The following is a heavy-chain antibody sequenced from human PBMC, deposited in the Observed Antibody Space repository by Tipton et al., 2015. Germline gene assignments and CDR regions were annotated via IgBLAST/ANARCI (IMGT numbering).Heavy chain of an antibody. CDR3: ARLHLGDD. D-gene: IGHD3-16*01. V-gene: IGHV4-61*03. Sequence: TLSLTCTVSGDSVSRGSSWSWIRQPPGKALEWIGFLWKSGGTAYSSALEGRATISAGTSENRFSLNLKSMTAADTAVYFCARLHLGDDWGPGVLVTVSS. CDR2: LWKSGGT. J-gene: IGHJ4*02. CDR1: GDSVSRGSS.